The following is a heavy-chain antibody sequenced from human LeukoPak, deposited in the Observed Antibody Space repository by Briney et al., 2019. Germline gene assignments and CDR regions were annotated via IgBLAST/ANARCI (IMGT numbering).Heavy chain of an antibody. D-gene: IGHD3-22*01. Sequence: ASVEVSCKASGYTFTGYYMHWVRQAPGQGLEWMGWINPNSGGTNYAQKFQGRVTMTRDTSISTAYMELSRLRSDDTAVYYCARGHRSYYYDSSGYQIDYWGQGTLVTVSS. V-gene: IGHV1-2*02. CDR1: GYTFTGYY. J-gene: IGHJ4*02. CDR2: INPNSGGT. CDR3: ARGHRSYYYDSSGYQIDY.